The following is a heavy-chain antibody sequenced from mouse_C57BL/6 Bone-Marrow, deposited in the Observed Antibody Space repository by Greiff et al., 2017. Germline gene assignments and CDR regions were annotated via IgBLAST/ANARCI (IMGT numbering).Heavy chain of an antibody. CDR2: IYPRSGNT. V-gene: IGHV1-81*01. CDR1: GYTFTSYG. CDR3: ARGTTVVAYYFDY. D-gene: IGHD1-1*01. J-gene: IGHJ2*01. Sequence: LVESGAELARPGASVKLSCKASGYTFTSYGISWVKQRTGQGLEWIGEIYPRSGNTYYNEKFKGKATLTADKSSSTAYMELRSLTSEDSAVYFCARGTTVVAYYFDYWGQGTTLTVSS.